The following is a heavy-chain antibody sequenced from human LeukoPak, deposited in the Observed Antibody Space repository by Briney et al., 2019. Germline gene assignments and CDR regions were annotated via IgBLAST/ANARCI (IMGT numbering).Heavy chain of an antibody. CDR3: ARGIGGYVGATTFDY. V-gene: IGHV1-69*04. CDR2: IIPILGIA. J-gene: IGHJ4*02. D-gene: IGHD1-26*01. CDR1: GGTFSSYA. Sequence: SVKVSCKASGGTFSSYAISWVRQAPGQGLEWMGRIIPILGIANYAQKFQGRVTITADKSTSTAYMELSSLRSEDTAVYYCARGIGGYVGATTFDYWGQGTLVTVSS.